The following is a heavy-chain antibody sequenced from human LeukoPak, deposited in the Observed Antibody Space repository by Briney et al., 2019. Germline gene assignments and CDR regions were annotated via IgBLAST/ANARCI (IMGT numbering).Heavy chain of an antibody. CDR3: ARDLTSNVAVTEYHYYAMDV. Sequence: ASVKVSCKASDFSFTSYGMSWVRQAPGQGLEWMGWISAYNGSIKYAQKLQGRVTMTTDTSTGTAYMELRSLRPDDTAVYYCARDLTSNVAVTEYHYYAMDVWGQGTTVTVSS. CDR2: ISAYNGSI. CDR1: DFSFTSYG. J-gene: IGHJ6*02. V-gene: IGHV1-18*01. D-gene: IGHD6-19*01.